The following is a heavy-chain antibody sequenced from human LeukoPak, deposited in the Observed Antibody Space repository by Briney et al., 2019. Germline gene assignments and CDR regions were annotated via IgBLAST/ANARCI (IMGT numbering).Heavy chain of an antibody. CDR1: GYSISSGYY. Sequence: TSETLSLTCTVSGYSISSGYYWGWIRQPPGKGLEWIGSIYHSGNTYYNPSLKSRVTISVDTSKNQFSLKLNSVTAADTAVYYCARAGYCSSTTCSTGDRWGPGTLVTVSS. J-gene: IGHJ5*02. CDR2: IYHSGNT. CDR3: ARAGYCSSTTCSTGDR. V-gene: IGHV4-38-2*02. D-gene: IGHD2-2*01.